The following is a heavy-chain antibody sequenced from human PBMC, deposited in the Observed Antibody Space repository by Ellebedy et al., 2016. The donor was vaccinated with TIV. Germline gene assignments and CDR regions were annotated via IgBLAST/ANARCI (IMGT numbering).Heavy chain of an antibody. CDR1: GGSMSSYG. Sequence: MPSETLSLTCTVSGGSMSSYGWGWIRQPPGKGLEWIGYNGYNIGSSNYNPALKSRVTISVDTSKNQFSLKLSSVSAADTAVYNCARDNMGSLDYWGQGILVTVSS. J-gene: IGHJ4*02. CDR3: ARDNMGSLDY. D-gene: IGHD3-10*01. CDR2: NGYNIGSS. V-gene: IGHV4-59*12.